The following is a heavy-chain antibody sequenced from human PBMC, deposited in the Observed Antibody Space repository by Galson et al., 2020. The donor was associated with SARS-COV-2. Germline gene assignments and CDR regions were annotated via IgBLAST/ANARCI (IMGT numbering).Heavy chain of an antibody. CDR2: ISYSGST. CDR3: ARRKYYNYYMGV. J-gene: IGHJ6*03. CDR1: GGSISTSSDY. V-gene: IGHV4-39*01. Sequence: SETLSLTYTVSGGSISTSSDYWGWIRQPPGKGLEWIATISYSGSTYYNPSLKSRVVISVDKSKNQFSLRMSSVTAADTAVYYCARRKYYNYYMGVWGKGTAVIISS.